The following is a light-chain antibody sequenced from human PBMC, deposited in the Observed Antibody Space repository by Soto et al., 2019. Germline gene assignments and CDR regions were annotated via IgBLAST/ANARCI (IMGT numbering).Light chain of an antibody. J-gene: IGLJ1*01. Sequence: QSALTQPASVSGSPGQSITISCTGSSTDVGAYNYVSWYQQYPGQAPNLLIYEVSRRPSGFSHRFSGSKSVNTASLTISGLQAEDEAHYYCNSYKTMNNYVFGTGTKVTVL. CDR2: EVS. CDR3: NSYKTMNNYV. V-gene: IGLV2-14*01. CDR1: STDVGAYNY.